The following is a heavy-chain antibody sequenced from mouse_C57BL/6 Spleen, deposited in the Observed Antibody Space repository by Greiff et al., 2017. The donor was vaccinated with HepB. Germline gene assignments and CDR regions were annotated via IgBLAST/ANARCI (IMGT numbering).Heavy chain of an antibody. CDR1: GFTFSSYG. D-gene: IGHD1-1*01. Sequence: EVMLVESGGDLVKPGGSLKLSCAASGFTFSSYGMSWVRQTPDKRLEWVATISSGGSYTYYPDSVKGRFTISRDNAKNTLYLQMSSLKSEDTAMYYCARRSDYYGSSPHYYAMDYWGQGTSVTVSS. CDR2: ISSGGSYT. J-gene: IGHJ4*01. V-gene: IGHV5-6*02. CDR3: ARRSDYYGSSPHYYAMDY.